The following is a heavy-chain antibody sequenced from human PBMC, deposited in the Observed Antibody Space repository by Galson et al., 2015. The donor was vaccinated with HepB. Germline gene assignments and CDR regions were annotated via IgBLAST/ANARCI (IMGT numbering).Heavy chain of an antibody. D-gene: IGHD3-10*01. Sequence: ETLSLTCTVSGGSVSSGSYYWSWIRQPPGKGLEWIGYIYYSGSTNYNPSLKSRVTISVDTSKNQFSLKLSSVTAADTAVYYCAREERYYYGSGSYSPNGFDPWGQGTLVTVSS. J-gene: IGHJ5*02. V-gene: IGHV4-61*01. CDR1: GGSVSSGSYY. CDR3: AREERYYYGSGSYSPNGFDP. CDR2: IYYSGST.